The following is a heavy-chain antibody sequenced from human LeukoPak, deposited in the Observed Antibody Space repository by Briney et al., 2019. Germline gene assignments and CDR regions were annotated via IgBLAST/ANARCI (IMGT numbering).Heavy chain of an antibody. CDR1: GFSLNTRGVG. CDR3: AHRKNYYDSSVFDN. V-gene: IGHV2-5*02. D-gene: IGHD3-22*01. J-gene: IGHJ4*02. CDR2: IYWDDDR. Sequence: SGPTLVNPTQTLTLTCTFSGFSLNTRGVGVSWIRQPPGRGLEWLALIYWDDDRRYSPSLKSRLTITKDTSKNQVVLTMTNMDPVDTATYFCAHRKNYYDSSVFDNWGQGTLVTVSS.